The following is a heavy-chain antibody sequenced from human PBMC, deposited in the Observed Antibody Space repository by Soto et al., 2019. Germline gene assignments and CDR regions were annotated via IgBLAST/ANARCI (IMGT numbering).Heavy chain of an antibody. Sequence: ASVKVSCKASGYTFTSCCISWVRQAPRQGLEWMGWISAYNGNTNYAQKLQGRVTMTTDTSTSTAYMELRSLRSDDTAVYYCARDTRGIVVVPAASLDVWGKGTTVTVSS. CDR1: GYTFTSCC. D-gene: IGHD2-2*01. V-gene: IGHV1-18*01. CDR3: ARDTRGIVVVPAASLDV. CDR2: ISAYNGNT. J-gene: IGHJ6*03.